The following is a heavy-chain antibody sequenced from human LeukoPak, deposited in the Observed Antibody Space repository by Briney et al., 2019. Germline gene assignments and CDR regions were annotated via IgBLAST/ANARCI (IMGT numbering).Heavy chain of an antibody. J-gene: IGHJ4*02. CDR2: ISYDGSNK. V-gene: IGHV3-30*04. Sequence: GGSLRLSCAASGFTFSHHAMHWVRQAPGKGLEWVAVISYDGSNKYHADSVKGRFIISRDNSKNTLYLQMNSLRADDTAVYYCARDRKAVTGAFDYWGQGTLVTVSS. CDR1: GFTFSHHA. D-gene: IGHD6-19*01. CDR3: ARDRKAVTGAFDY.